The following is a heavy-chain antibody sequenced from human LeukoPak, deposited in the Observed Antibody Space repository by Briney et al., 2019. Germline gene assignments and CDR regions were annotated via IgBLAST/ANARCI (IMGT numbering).Heavy chain of an antibody. CDR1: GFTFSSYN. Sequence: GGSLRLSCAASGFTFSSYNMNWVRQAPGKGLEWVSSIISSSGYRYYADSVKGRFTVSRDNSKNTLYLQMDSLRAEDTAVYYCARGCGGTPGCYIIDNWGQGTLVTVSS. V-gene: IGHV3-21*01. CDR2: IISSSGYR. J-gene: IGHJ4*02. CDR3: ARGCGGTPGCYIIDN. D-gene: IGHD2-21*01.